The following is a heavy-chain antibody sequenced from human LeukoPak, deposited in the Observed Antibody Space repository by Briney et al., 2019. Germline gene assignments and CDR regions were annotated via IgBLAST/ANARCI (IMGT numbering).Heavy chain of an antibody. CDR1: GFSFSDTW. CDR3: ATGVGKFDY. V-gene: IGHV3-53*01. D-gene: IGHD3-3*01. Sequence: GGSLRLSCVGSGFSFSDTWMSWVRQSPGKGLEWVSVIYTGGSTYYADSVKGRVTISRDNSKNTLYLQMNSLRAEDTAMYYCATGVGKFDYWGQGTLVTVSS. CDR2: IYTGGST. J-gene: IGHJ4*02.